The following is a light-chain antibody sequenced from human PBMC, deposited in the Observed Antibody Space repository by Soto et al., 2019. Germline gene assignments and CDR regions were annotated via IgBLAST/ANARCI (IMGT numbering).Light chain of an antibody. J-gene: IGLJ3*02. CDR1: SSNIGSHY. V-gene: IGLV1-47*01. CDR3: AVWDASLTGWV. Sequence: QSAPTQPPSASGTPGQSLTISCAGSSSNIGSHYVYWYQHLPGTAPKLLIFRDGQRPSGVPDRFFGSKSGTSASLAISGLRSEDEAHYYCAVWDASLTGWVFGGGTKLTVL. CDR2: RDG.